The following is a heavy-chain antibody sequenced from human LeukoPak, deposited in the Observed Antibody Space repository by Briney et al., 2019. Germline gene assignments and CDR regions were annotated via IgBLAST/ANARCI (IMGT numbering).Heavy chain of an antibody. CDR1: GGTFSSYA. V-gene: IGHV1-69*01. D-gene: IGHD5-12*01. J-gene: IGHJ2*01. CDR3: ATRVAFDWYFDL. Sequence: SVKVSCKASGGTFSSYAISWVRQAPGQGLEWMGGIIPIFGTANYAQKYQGGVTITADESTSTAYMELSSLRSEDTAVYYCATRVAFDWYFDLWGRGTLVTVSS. CDR2: IIPIFGTA.